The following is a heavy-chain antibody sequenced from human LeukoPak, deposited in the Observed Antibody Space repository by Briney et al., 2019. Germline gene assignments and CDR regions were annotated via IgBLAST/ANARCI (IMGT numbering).Heavy chain of an antibody. CDR2: IRYDGSTQ. CDR1: GFTFSNYG. Sequence: PGGSLRLSCAASGFTFSNYGMNWVRQAPGKGLEWVAFIRYDGSTQRYADSVKGRVTVSIDKSKKKVYVQMKILSRKTTAVYYCAKDYASSIWAYYFDHWGQGTLVTVSS. D-gene: IGHD6-13*01. J-gene: IGHJ4*02. V-gene: IGHV3-30*02. CDR3: AKDYASSIWAYYFDH.